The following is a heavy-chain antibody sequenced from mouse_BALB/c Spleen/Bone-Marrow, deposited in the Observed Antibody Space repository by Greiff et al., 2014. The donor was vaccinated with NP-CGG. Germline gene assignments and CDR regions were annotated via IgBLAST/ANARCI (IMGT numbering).Heavy chain of an antibody. D-gene: IGHD1-1*01. CDR1: GYTFTSYI. CDR2: INPYNDDT. CDR3: ARSYGSPFDY. Sequence: EVQLQQSGPELVKPGASVKMSCKASGYTFTSYIMHWVKQKPGQGLEWIGYINPYNDDTKYNEKFKGKATLTSDESSSTAYMELSSLTSEDSAAYYCARSYGSPFDYWGQGTTLTVSS. V-gene: IGHV1-14*01. J-gene: IGHJ2*01.